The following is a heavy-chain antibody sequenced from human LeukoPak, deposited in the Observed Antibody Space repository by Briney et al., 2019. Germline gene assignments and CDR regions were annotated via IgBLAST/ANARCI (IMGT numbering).Heavy chain of an antibody. Sequence: SVKVSCKASGGTFSSYAISWVRQAPGQGLEWMGGIIPIFGTANYAQKFQGRVTITADESTSTAYMELSSLRSENTAVYYCARDRDYGGNSGPRVYFQHWGQGTLVTVSS. CDR2: IIPIFGTA. D-gene: IGHD4-23*01. V-gene: IGHV1-69*13. CDR1: GGTFSSYA. J-gene: IGHJ1*01. CDR3: ARDRDYGGNSGPRVYFQH.